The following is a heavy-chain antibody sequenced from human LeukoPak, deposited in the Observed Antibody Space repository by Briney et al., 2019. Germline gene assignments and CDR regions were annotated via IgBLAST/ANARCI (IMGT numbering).Heavy chain of an antibody. D-gene: IGHD3-16*02. CDR2: IYPGDSDT. V-gene: IGHV5-51*01. CDR3: AGLRDYVWGSYRYDAFDI. CDR1: GYRFPSYW. J-gene: IGHJ3*02. Sequence: GESLKISCKGSGYRFPSYWIGWVRQMPGKGLEWMGIIYPGDSDTRYSPSFQGQVTISADKSISTAYLQWSSLKASDTAMYYCAGLRDYVWGSYRYDAFDIWGQGTMVTVSS.